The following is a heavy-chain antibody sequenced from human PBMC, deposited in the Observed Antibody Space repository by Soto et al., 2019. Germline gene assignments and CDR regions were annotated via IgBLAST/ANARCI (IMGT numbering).Heavy chain of an antibody. CDR3: AKSQEIGTHFFDS. D-gene: IGHD6-13*01. J-gene: IGHJ4*02. CDR1: GFTFSGFD. V-gene: IGHV3-13*01. CDR2: IGTAGDK. Sequence: GGSLRLSCEASGFTFSGFDMHWVRQPTGKGLEWVSSIGTAGDKYYAVSVKGRFTISRDNAKNSLSLQMISLRAGDMAVYFCAKSQEIGTHFFDSWGQGTQVTVSS.